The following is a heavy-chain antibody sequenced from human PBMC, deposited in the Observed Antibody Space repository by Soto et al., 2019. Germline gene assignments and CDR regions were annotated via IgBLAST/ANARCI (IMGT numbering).Heavy chain of an antibody. V-gene: IGHV3-48*01. Sequence: EVQLVESGGGLVQPGGSLRLSCAASGFTFSSYSMNWVRQAPGKGLEWVSYISSSSSTIYYADSVKGRFTISRDNAKNSLYLQMNSLRAEDTAVYYCARDAFGIAVADDAFDIWGQGTKVTVSS. CDR2: ISSSSSTI. CDR3: ARDAFGIAVADDAFDI. D-gene: IGHD6-19*01. CDR1: GFTFSSYS. J-gene: IGHJ3*02.